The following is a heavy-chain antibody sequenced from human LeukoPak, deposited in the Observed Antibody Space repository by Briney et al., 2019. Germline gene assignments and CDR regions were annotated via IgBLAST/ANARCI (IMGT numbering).Heavy chain of an antibody. CDR1: DYTFTNFG. CDR2: ISPYNGNT. Sequence: ASVKVSCKASDYTFTNFGISWVRQAPGQGLEWMGWISPYNGNTKYTQKLQGRVTMTTDTSTSTAYMELRSLRSDDTAVYYCARKGDSGSYYERDDAFDIWGQGTMVTVSS. D-gene: IGHD1-26*01. CDR3: ARKGDSGSYYERDDAFDI. V-gene: IGHV1-18*01. J-gene: IGHJ3*02.